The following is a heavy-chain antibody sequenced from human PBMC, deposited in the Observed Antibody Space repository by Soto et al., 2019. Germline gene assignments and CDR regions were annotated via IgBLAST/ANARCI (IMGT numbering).Heavy chain of an antibody. D-gene: IGHD3-10*01. CDR1: GYTFTSYA. CDR2: INAGNGNT. V-gene: IGHV1-3*01. CDR3: ARVYGSWSYYNVWGY. Sequence: QVQLVQSGAEVKKPGASVKVSCKASGYTFTSYAMHWVRQAPGQRLEWMGWINAGNGNTKYSQKFQGRVTITRDTSASTAYMELSSLRSEDTAVYYCARVYGSWSYYNVWGYWGQGTLVTVSS. J-gene: IGHJ4*02.